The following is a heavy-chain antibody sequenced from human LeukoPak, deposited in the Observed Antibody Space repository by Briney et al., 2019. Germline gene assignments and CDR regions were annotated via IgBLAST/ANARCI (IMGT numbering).Heavy chain of an antibody. CDR2: IYTSGST. CDR3: ARGGSSWYESVSYFDY. Sequence: SETLSLTCTVSGGSISSYYWSWIRQPAGKGLEWVGRIYTSGSTNYNPSLKSRVTMSVDTSKNQFSPKLSSVTAADTAVYYCARGGSSWYESVSYFDYWGQGTLVNVSS. D-gene: IGHD6-13*01. V-gene: IGHV4-4*07. CDR1: GGSISSYY. J-gene: IGHJ4*02.